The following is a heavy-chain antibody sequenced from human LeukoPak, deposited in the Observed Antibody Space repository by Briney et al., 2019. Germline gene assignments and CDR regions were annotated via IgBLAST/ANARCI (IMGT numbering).Heavy chain of an antibody. V-gene: IGHV4-59*01. J-gene: IGHJ6*03. CDR2: IYYSGST. Sequence: PSETLSLTCTVSGGSISSYYWSWIRQPPGKGLEWIGYIYYSGSTNYNPSLKSRVTISVDTSKNQFSLKLSSVTAADTAVYYCARGSGSYYYYYYNMDVWGKGTTVTVSS. CDR3: ARGSGSYYYYYYNMDV. D-gene: IGHD1-26*01. CDR1: GGSISSYY.